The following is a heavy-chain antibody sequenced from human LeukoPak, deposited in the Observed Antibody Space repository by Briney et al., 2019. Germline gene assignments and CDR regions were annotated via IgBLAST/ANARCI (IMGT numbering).Heavy chain of an antibody. CDR1: GGSFSGYY. Sequence: PSETLSLTCAVYGGSFSGYYWSWIRQPPGKGLEWIGEINHSGSTNYNPSLKSRVTISVDTSKNQFSLKLSSVTAADTAVYYCARSRYCSSTSCYYLYYYMDVWGKGTTVTVSS. CDR3: ARSRYCSSTSCYYLYYYMDV. D-gene: IGHD2-2*01. CDR2: INHSGST. V-gene: IGHV4-34*01. J-gene: IGHJ6*03.